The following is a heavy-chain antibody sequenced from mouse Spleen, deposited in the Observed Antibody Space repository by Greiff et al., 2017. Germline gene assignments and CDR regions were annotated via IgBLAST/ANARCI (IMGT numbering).Heavy chain of an antibody. Sequence: EVKLMESGPGLVKPSQSLSLTCSVTGYSITSGYYWNWIRQFPGNKLEWMGYISYDGSNNYNPSLKNRISITRDTSKNQFFLKLNSVTTEDTATYYCASLSAMDYWGQGTSVTVSS. CDR1: GYSITSGYY. J-gene: IGHJ4*01. CDR2: ISYDGSN. V-gene: IGHV3-6*01. CDR3: ASLSAMDY.